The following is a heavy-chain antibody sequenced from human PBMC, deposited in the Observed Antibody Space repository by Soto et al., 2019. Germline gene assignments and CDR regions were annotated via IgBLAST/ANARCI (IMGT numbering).Heavy chain of an antibody. D-gene: IGHD1-20*01. V-gene: IGHV3-7*01. CDR2: IKQDGSEK. CDR1: GFTFSSYW. Sequence: GGSVRLSCAASGFTFSSYWVSWVRQAPGEGLEWVGNIKQDGSEKYYVDSVKGRFTISRDNAKNSLYLQMNSLRAEDTAVYYGASSITGTLWHFDDWGPGTLVTSSS. J-gene: IGHJ4*02. CDR3: ASSITGTLWHFDD.